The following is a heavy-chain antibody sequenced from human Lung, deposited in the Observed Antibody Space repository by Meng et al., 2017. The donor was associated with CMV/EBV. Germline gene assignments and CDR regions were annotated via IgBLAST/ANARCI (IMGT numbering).Heavy chain of an antibody. Sequence: GESXKISCAASGFSFSNVWMSWVRQAPGRGPEWVARIKSNSDGGTTDYAAPVKGRCTISRDDSKKMLFLQMNSLKTEDTGVYYCTSGLYYDSSGYLYSYRGLAVWGQGTTVTVSS. D-gene: IGHD3-22*01. V-gene: IGHV3-15*01. CDR3: TSGLYYDSSGYLYSYRGLAV. CDR2: IKSNSDGGTT. CDR1: GFSFSNVW. J-gene: IGHJ6*02.